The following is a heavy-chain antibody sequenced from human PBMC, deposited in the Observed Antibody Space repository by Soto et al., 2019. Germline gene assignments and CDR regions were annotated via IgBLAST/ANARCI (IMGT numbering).Heavy chain of an antibody. D-gene: IGHD5-12*01. CDR1: GWSFSGYY. CDR2: INHSGST. CDR3: ARGNRYSGYDYPDY. V-gene: IGHV4-34*01. Sequence: PSGTLSLTCAVYGWSFSGYYWSWIRQPPGKGLEWIGEINHSGSTNYNPSLKSRVTISVDTSKNQFSLKLSSVTAADTAVYYCARGNRYSGYDYPDYWGQGTLVTVSS. J-gene: IGHJ4*02.